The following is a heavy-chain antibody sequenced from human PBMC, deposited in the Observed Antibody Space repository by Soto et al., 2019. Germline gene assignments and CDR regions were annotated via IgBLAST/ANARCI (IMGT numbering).Heavy chain of an antibody. V-gene: IGHV4-61*01. D-gene: IGHD2-15*01. CDR3: AKSGCSGGSCYSGPQLDWFDP. CDR1: GGSVSSGSYY. J-gene: IGHJ5*02. CDR2: IYYSGST. Sequence: SETLSLTCTVSGGSVSSGSYYWSWIRQPPGKGLEWIGYIYYSGSTNYNPSLKSRVTISVDTSKNQFSLKLSSVTAADTAVYYCAKSGCSGGSCYSGPQLDWFDPWGQGTLVTVSS.